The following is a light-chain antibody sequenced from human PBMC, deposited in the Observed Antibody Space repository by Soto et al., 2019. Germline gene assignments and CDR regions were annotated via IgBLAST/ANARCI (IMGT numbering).Light chain of an antibody. CDR1: QSISSY. Sequence: DIQMTQSPSSLSASVGDRVTITCRASQSISSYLNWYQQKPGKAPKLLIYAASSLQSGVPSRFSGSGSATDFTLTISSLQPEDFATYYCQQTYSNPITCGQGTRLEI. J-gene: IGKJ5*01. CDR2: AAS. V-gene: IGKV1-39*01. CDR3: QQTYSNPIT.